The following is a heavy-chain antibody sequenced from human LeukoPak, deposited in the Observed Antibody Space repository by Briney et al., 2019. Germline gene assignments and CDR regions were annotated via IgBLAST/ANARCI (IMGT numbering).Heavy chain of an antibody. J-gene: IGHJ4*02. D-gene: IGHD2-8*01. CDR2: IKEDGSEI. V-gene: IGHV3-7*01. CDR3: ARGPTNGQAFDY. CDR1: EFTFSIYW. Sequence: PGGSLRLSCAASEFTFSIYWMTWVRQAPGKGLEWVANIKEDGSEIYYVDSVKGRFTVSRDNAKNSLYLQMDSLRAEDTAVYYCARGPTNGQAFDYWGQGTLVSVSS.